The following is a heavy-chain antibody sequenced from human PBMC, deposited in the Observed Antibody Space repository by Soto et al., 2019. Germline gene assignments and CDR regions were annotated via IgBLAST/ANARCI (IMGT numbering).Heavy chain of an antibody. Sequence: SETLSLTCAVSGYSIRSGYHWGWIRQPPGKGLEWIGSIFHSGSTYHNPSLKSRVAISVDTSKNQISLKLSSVTAADTAVYYCAREGKQDYYHDGMDVWGKGTTVTVSS. V-gene: IGHV4-38-2*02. CDR2: IFHSGST. D-gene: IGHD3-10*01. J-gene: IGHJ6*04. CDR1: GYSIRSGYH. CDR3: AREGKQDYYHDGMDV.